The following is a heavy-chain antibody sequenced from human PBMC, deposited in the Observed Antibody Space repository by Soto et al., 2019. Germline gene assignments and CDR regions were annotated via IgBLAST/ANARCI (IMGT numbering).Heavy chain of an antibody. V-gene: IGHV3-23*01. CDR2: ISGSGGST. D-gene: IGHD6-19*01. Sequence: GGSLRLSCAASGFTFSSYAMSWVRQAPGKGLEWVSAISGSGGSTYYADSVKGRFTISRDNSKNTLYLQMNSLRAEDTAVYYCAKSQETDSSGWYGSYYYYMDVWGKGTTVTVSS. CDR1: GFTFSSYA. J-gene: IGHJ6*03. CDR3: AKSQETDSSGWYGSYYYYMDV.